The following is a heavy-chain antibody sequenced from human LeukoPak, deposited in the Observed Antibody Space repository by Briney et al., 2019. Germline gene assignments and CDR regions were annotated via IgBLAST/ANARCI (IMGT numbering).Heavy chain of an antibody. D-gene: IGHD5-18*01. V-gene: IGHV3-11*04. CDR1: GFTFSDYY. CDR3: ARLGGYSYGPLSFFDY. J-gene: IGHJ4*02. Sequence: GGSLRLSYAASGFTFSDYYMSWIRQAPGKGLEWVSYISSSGSTIYYADSVKGRFTISRDNAKNSLYLQMNSLRAEDTAVYYCARLGGYSYGPLSFFDYWGQGTLVTVSS. CDR2: ISSSGSTI.